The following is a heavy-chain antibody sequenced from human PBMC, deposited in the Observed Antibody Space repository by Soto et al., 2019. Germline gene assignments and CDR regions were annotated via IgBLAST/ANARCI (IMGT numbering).Heavy chain of an antibody. CDR3: AREENCRGGTCYSEYFHH. D-gene: IGHD2-15*01. J-gene: IGHJ1*01. Sequence: QVQLVQSGAEVKKPGASVKVSCKTSGYIFTAYSMHWVRQAPGQGLEWMGVVNPSGGSAHYAQSFEVRVILTRDTSTSTFYMELSSLRSEDTAVYYCAREENCRGGTCYSEYFHHWGQGTLVTDSS. CDR1: GYIFTAYS. CDR2: VNPSGGSA. V-gene: IGHV1-46*01.